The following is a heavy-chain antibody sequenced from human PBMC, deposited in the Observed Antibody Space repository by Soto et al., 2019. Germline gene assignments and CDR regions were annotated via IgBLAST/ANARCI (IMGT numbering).Heavy chain of an antibody. CDR2: ISAFNGNT. CDR1: GYSFTNYG. CDR3: ARDRGVAPPVAGNTHYYYYMDV. D-gene: IGHD6-19*01. Sequence: QDQLVQSGAEVKKPGASVTVSCKASGYSFTNYGVTWVRQAPGQGLEWMGWISAFNGNTHYAQNLQGRVTMTTDASTSTAYMELRSLRSGDTAVYYCARDRGVAPPVAGNTHYYYYMDVWGKGTTVTVSS. J-gene: IGHJ6*03. V-gene: IGHV1-18*01.